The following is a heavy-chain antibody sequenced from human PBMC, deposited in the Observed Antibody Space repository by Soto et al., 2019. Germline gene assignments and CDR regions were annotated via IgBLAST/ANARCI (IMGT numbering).Heavy chain of an antibody. Sequence: SVKVSCKVSGSRFSNYVISLVRQAPGHGLEWLGRIIPIFKSTKYAQSFQGRVNITADKSTSTASLELSSLRSDDTAVYYCAREGRGKKAGYNGLVSLGYWGQGTLVTVS. CDR2: IIPIFKST. CDR3: AREGRGKKAGYNGLVSLGY. D-gene: IGHD2-2*02. CDR1: GSRFSNYV. V-gene: IGHV1-69*06. J-gene: IGHJ4*02.